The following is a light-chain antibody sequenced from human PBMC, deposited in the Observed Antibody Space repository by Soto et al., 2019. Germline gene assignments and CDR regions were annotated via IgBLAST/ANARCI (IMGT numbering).Light chain of an antibody. CDR2: GAS. CDR3: QQCGGSPT. CDR1: QKISSTV. V-gene: IGKV3-20*01. Sequence: EIVLTQSPGILSLSPGERASLSCRASQKISSTVLAWYQQTPGQAPRLLIYGASSRTTGIADRFSGSGSGTDFTLTISRLEPEDFAMYYCQQCGGSPTFGQGTKVDIK. J-gene: IGKJ1*01.